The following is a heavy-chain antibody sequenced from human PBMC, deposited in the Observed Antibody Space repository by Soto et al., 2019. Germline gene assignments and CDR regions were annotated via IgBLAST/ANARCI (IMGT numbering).Heavy chain of an antibody. CDR2: IYYSGST. D-gene: IGHD3-3*01. V-gene: IGHV4-39*01. CDR1: GGSISSSSYY. J-gene: IGHJ4*02. CDR3: ARGLDYDFWSGYPLDY. Sequence: QLQLQESGPGLVKPSETLSLTCTVSGGSISSSSYYWGWIRQPPGKGLEWIGSIYYSGSTYYNPSLKSRVTISVDTSKNQFSLKLSSVTAADTAVYYCARGLDYDFWSGYPLDYWGQGTLVTVSS.